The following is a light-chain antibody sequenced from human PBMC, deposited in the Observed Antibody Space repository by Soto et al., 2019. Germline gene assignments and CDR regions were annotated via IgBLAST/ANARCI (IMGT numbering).Light chain of an antibody. Sequence: EIVMTQSPAILSLSPGETATLSCRASQSIATNLAWYQQRPGQAPRLLIYGASTMATDVPARFSGSVSGTEFILSITRLQSEDFAVYYCQQYNSWAPLFTFGPGTTLDL. J-gene: IGKJ3*01. CDR3: QQYNSWAPLFT. V-gene: IGKV3D-15*01. CDR2: GAS. CDR1: QSIATN.